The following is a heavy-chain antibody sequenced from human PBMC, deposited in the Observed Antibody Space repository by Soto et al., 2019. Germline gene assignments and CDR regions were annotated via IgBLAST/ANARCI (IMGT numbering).Heavy chain of an antibody. D-gene: IGHD6-13*01. CDR1: GYTFTTYG. Sequence: QVQLVQSGAEVKKPGASVRVSCKASGYTFTTYGISWVRQAPGQGLEWMGWISASNGNIYYGQKFQGRVTMTTDSFTSTAYMELSSLTSVHSAVYYCATALPYSSSGDSCGRGTLVTVSS. J-gene: IGHJ4*02. CDR3: ATALPYSSSGDS. V-gene: IGHV1-18*01. CDR2: ISASNGNI.